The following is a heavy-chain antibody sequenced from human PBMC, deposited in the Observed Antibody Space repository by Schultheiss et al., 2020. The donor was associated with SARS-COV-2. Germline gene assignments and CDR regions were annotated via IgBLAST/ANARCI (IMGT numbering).Heavy chain of an antibody. CDR2: INHSGST. Sequence: SETLSLTCTVSGGSISSYYWSWIRQPPGKGLEWIGEINHSGSTNYNPSLKSRVTISVDTSKNQFSLKLSSVTAADTAVYYCARGGGYSSSANYYYYYMDVWGKGTTVTVSS. CDR3: ARGGGYSSSANYYYYYMDV. CDR1: GGSISSYY. D-gene: IGHD6-6*01. V-gene: IGHV4-34*01. J-gene: IGHJ6*03.